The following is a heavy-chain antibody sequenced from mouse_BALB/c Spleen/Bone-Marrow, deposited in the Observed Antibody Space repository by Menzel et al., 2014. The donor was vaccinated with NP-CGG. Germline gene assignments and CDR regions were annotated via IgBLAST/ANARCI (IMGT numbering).Heavy chain of an antibody. V-gene: IGHV5-17*02. D-gene: IGHD2-4*01. J-gene: IGHJ4*01. CDR1: GFTFSSFG. CDR2: ISNGSSTI. CDR3: ARKGAMITHYYAMDY. Sequence: EVKLVESGGGLVQPGGSWKLSCAASGFTFSSFGMHWVRQAPEKGLEWVAYISNGSSTIYYADTVKGRFTISRDNPKNTLFLQMTRLRSEDTAMYYCARKGAMITHYYAMDYWGQGTSVTVSA.